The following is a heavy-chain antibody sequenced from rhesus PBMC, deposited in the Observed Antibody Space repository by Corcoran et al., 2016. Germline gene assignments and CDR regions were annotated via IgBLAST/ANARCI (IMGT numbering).Heavy chain of an antibody. V-gene: IGHV4-147*01. Sequence: QLQLQESGPGLVKPSETLSLTCAVSGYSISSNYWSWIRQPPGKGLEWIGYIYVSSGATSYNPSLESRVTISTATSKNQFSRKLSSVTAADTAVYYCARVGNYFDYWGQGVLVTVSS. CDR3: ARVGNYFDY. J-gene: IGHJ4*01. CDR1: GYSISSNY. CDR2: IYVSSGAT. D-gene: IGHD7-45*01.